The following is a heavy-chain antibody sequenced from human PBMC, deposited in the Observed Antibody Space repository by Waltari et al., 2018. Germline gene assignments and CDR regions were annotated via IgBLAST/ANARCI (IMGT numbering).Heavy chain of an antibody. V-gene: IGHV1-69*08. J-gene: IGHJ6*02. D-gene: IGHD5-12*01. CDR3: ARDRGDSLHYYYGMDV. Sequence: QVQLVQSGAEVKKPGSSVKVSCKASGGTFSSYALRWVRQAPGQGLEWMGRIIPIFGTANYAQKFQGRVTITADKSTSTAYMELSSLRSEDTAVYYCARDRGDSLHYYYGMDVWGQGTTVTVSS. CDR2: IIPIFGTA. CDR1: GGTFSSYA.